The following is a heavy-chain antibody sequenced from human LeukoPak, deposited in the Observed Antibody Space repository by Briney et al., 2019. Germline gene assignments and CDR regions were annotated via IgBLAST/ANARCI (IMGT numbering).Heavy chain of an antibody. J-gene: IGHJ3*02. V-gene: IGHV3-30*03. CDR2: ISYDGSNK. Sequence: GGSLRLSCAASGFTFSSYGMHWVRQAPGKGLEWVAVISYDGSNKYYADSVKGRFTISRDNSKNTLYLQMNSLRAEDTAVYYCTVRVPIIWGQGTMVTVSS. CDR1: GFTFSSYG. CDR3: TVRVPII. D-gene: IGHD3-10*01.